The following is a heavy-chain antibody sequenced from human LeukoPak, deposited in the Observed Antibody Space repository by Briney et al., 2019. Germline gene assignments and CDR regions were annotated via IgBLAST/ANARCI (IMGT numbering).Heavy chain of an antibody. CDR3: TTDLGRSRIAPRFYY. D-gene: IGHD6-6*01. Sequence: GGSLRLSCAVSGFTFSNAWMSWVRQAQGKGLEWVGRIKSKTDGGTTDYAAPVKGRFTISRDDSKNTLYLQINSLKTEDTAVYYCTTDLGRSRIAPRFYYWGQGTLVTVSS. CDR2: IKSKTDGGTT. J-gene: IGHJ4*02. CDR1: GFTFSNAW. V-gene: IGHV3-15*01.